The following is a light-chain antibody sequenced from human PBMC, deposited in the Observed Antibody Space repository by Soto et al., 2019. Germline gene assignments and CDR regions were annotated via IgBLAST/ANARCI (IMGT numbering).Light chain of an antibody. J-gene: IGKJ4*01. V-gene: IGKV3-15*01. CDR1: QSVSSN. CDR2: GAS. Sequence: EIVLTQSPGTLSLSPGERSTLSCRASQSVSSNLAWYQQKPGQAPRLXXYGASTRATGIPARFSGSGSGTEFTLTISSLQSEDFAVYYCQQYNDWPPLTFGGGTKVDIK. CDR3: QQYNDWPPLT.